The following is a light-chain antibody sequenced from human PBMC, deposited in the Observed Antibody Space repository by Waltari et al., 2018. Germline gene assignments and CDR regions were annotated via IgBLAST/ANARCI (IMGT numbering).Light chain of an antibody. CDR3: HSRDASGSGGA. CDR1: SLRSYY. Sequence: TQAPAVSVAVGQAVRVTCQGDSLRSYYASWYQQRPGQAPRLVMYDNNSRPSGVPDRFSGASSDDTASLTITGAQAEDEAYYYCHSRDASGSGGAFGGGTKLTVL. CDR2: DNN. J-gene: IGLJ2*01. V-gene: IGLV3-19*01.